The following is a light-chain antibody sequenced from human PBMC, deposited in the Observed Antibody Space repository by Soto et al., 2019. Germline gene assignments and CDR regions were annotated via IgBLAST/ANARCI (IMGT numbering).Light chain of an antibody. V-gene: IGLV2-8*01. CDR1: SSDVGGYNY. J-gene: IGLJ1*01. Sequence: QSALTQPPSASGSPGQSVTISCTGTSSDVGGYNYVSWYQQHPGKAPKLLIYEVTKRPSGVSDRFSGSKSGNTASLTVSGLKADDEAEYYCCSNAGSHYYVFGTGTKLTVL. CDR2: EVT. CDR3: CSNAGSHYYV.